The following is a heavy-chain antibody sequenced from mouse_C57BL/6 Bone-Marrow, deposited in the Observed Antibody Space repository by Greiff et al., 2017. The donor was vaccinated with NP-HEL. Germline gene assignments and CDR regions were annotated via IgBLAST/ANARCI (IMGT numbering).Heavy chain of an antibody. J-gene: IGHJ2*01. D-gene: IGHD1-1*01. CDR2: IYPGSGST. CDR3: GRWGSSVDY. V-gene: IGHV1-66*01. CDR1: GYSFTSYY. Sequence: VQLQESGPELVKPGASVKISCKASGYSFTSYYIHWVKQRPGQGLEWIGWIYPGSGSTKYNEKFKGKATLTADTSSSTAYMQLSSLTSEDSAVYYCGRWGSSVDYWGQGTTLTVSS.